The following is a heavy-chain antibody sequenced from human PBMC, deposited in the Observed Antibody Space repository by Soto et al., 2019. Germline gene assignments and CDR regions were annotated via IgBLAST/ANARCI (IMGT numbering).Heavy chain of an antibody. CDR3: ARATLVTSPLGHYYYMDV. D-gene: IGHD2-21*02. Sequence: GGSLRLSCAASGFTFNTYSMNWVRQAPGKGLEWVSFISDNSGTIYYAGSVKGRFTISRDNAKNSLYLQMNSLRAEDTALYYCARATLVTSPLGHYYYMDVWGKGATVTVSS. CDR1: GFTFNTYS. J-gene: IGHJ6*03. V-gene: IGHV3-48*01. CDR2: ISDNSGTI.